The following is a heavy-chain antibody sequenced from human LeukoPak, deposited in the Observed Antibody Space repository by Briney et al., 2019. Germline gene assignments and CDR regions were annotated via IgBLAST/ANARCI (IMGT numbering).Heavy chain of an antibody. V-gene: IGHV4-30-4*08. Sequence: PSQTLSLTCTVSGGSISSGDYYWSWIRQPPGKGLEWIGYIYYSGSTYYNPSLKSRVTISVDTSKNQFSLKLSSVTASDTAVYCCARVRGYSGYGVDYWGQGTLVTVSS. CDR3: ARVRGYSGYGVDY. CDR1: GGSISSGDYY. D-gene: IGHD5-12*01. J-gene: IGHJ4*02. CDR2: IYYSGST.